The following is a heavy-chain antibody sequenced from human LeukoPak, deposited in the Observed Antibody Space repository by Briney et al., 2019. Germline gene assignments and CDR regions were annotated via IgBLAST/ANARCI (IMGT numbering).Heavy chain of an antibody. Sequence: GGSLRLSCSASGFTFSSYAMHWVRQAPGKGMEYVSAISSNGGSTYYADSVKGRFTISRDNSKNTLYLQMSSLRAEDTAVYYCVKDGEEYYYASGTWYYFDYWGQGTLVTVSS. CDR1: GFTFSSYA. V-gene: IGHV3-64D*06. D-gene: IGHD3-10*01. CDR3: VKDGEEYYYASGTWYYFDY. CDR2: ISSNGGST. J-gene: IGHJ4*02.